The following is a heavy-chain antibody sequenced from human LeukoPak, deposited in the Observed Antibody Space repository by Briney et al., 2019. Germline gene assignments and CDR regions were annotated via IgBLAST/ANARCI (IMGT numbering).Heavy chain of an antibody. Sequence: KSSETLSLTCSVSGYSISSGYYWGWIRQPPGKGLEWIGSIYYSGSTNYNPSLKSRVTISVDTSKNQFSLKLSSVTAEDTAVYYCARITNGQEYSSSWYPGYWFDPWGQGTLVTVSS. D-gene: IGHD6-13*01. CDR1: GYSISSGYY. J-gene: IGHJ5*02. CDR3: ARITNGQEYSSSWYPGYWFDP. V-gene: IGHV4-38-2*02. CDR2: IYYSGST.